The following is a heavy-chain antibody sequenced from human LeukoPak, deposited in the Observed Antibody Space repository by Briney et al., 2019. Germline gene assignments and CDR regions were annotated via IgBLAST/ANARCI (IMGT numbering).Heavy chain of an antibody. CDR1: GGSISSYY. J-gene: IGHJ4*02. V-gene: IGHV4-59*08. D-gene: IGHD1-26*01. CDR3: ARGPYRGSVDY. CDR2: IYYSGST. Sequence: SETLSLTCTVSGGSISSYYWSWIRQPPGKGLEWIGYIYYSGSTNYNPSLKSRVTISVDTSKNQFSLKLSSVTAADTAVYYCARGPYRGSVDYWGQGTLATVSP.